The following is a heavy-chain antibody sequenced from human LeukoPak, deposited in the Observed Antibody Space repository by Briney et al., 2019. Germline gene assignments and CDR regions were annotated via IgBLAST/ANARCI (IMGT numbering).Heavy chain of an antibody. V-gene: IGHV4-30-2*01. Sequence: PSETLSLTCAVSGGSISSGGYSWSWIRQPPGKGLEWIGYIYHSGSTYYNPSLKSRVTISVDRSKNQFSLKLSSVTAAVTAVYYCARGPIAVNYYYYYGMDVWGQGTTVTVSS. D-gene: IGHD6-19*01. CDR2: IYHSGST. J-gene: IGHJ6*02. CDR1: GGSISSGGYS. CDR3: ARGPIAVNYYYYYGMDV.